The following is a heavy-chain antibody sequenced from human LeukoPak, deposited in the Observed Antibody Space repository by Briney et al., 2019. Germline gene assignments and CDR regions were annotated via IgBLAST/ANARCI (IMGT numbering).Heavy chain of an antibody. CDR1: GASISSSNNC. Sequence: SETLSLTCTVSGASISSSNNCWGWIRQPPGKGLEWIGTMCYSGSTFYNPSLKSRVTLSVDTSKKHLSLKLSSVTAADTAVYYCAKFGGSFAFLDYWGQGTLVTVSS. J-gene: IGHJ4*02. CDR2: MCYSGST. CDR3: AKFGGSFAFLDY. V-gene: IGHV4-39*07. D-gene: IGHD1-26*01.